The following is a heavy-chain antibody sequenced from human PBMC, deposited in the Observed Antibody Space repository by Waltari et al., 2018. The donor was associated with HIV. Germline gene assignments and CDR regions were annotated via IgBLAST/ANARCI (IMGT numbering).Heavy chain of an antibody. CDR2: VSSVGVTT. J-gene: IGHJ5*02. Sequence: QVYLVESGGGLVKPGGSLRLSCTASCFSFNKYYMRLFRQAPGRWPGLISYVSSVGVTTNDADAVKGRFTVSRDNGRSSLYLQMNDLRVEDTGVYYCARDPGYCSTTTCHGPFDTWGRGTLVTVSS. D-gene: IGHD2-2*01. CDR1: CFSFNKYY. V-gene: IGHV3-11*01. CDR3: ARDPGYCSTTTCHGPFDT.